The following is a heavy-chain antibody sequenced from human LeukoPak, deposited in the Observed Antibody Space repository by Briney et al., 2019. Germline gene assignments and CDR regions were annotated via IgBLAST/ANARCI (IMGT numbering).Heavy chain of an antibody. CDR2: MNPNSGNT. Sequence: ASVKVSCKASGYAFTSYDINWVRQATGQGLEWMGWMNPNSGNTGYAQKFQGRVTMTRNTSISTAYMELSSLRSEDTAVYYCARGLLKRRCGGDCYSFDYWGQGTLVTVSS. D-gene: IGHD2-21*02. V-gene: IGHV1-8*01. J-gene: IGHJ4*02. CDR3: ARGLLKRRCGGDCYSFDY. CDR1: GYAFTSYD.